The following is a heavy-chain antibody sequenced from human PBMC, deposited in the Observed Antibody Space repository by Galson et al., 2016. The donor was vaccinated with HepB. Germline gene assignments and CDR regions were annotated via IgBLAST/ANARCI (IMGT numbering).Heavy chain of an antibody. J-gene: IGHJ3*01. CDR3: AKMSSSSAYYSDAFDL. CDR1: GFTFSDYY. V-gene: IGHV3-11*03. Sequence: SLRLSCAASGFTFSDYYMTWIRQSPGKGLEWVSYSSGSSTYTNYADSVKGRFTISRDNSKNTLYLQMNSLRAEDTAVYYCAKMSSSSAYYSDAFDLWGQGTMVTVSS. CDR2: SSGSSTYT. D-gene: IGHD3-22*01.